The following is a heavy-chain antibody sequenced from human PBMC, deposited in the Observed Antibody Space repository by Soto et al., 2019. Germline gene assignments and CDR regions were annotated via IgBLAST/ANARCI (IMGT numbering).Heavy chain of an antibody. V-gene: IGHV1-8*02. D-gene: IGHD3-10*01. CDR3: APAGLGKAFGY. CDR1: GGTFSSYA. Sequence: ASVRVSCKASGGTFSSYAISWVRQAPGQGLEWMGWMNPDSGNTGYAQKFQGRVTMTRNTSITTAYMELSSLRSEDTAVYYCAPAGLGKAFGYWGQGTLVTVSS. J-gene: IGHJ4*02. CDR2: MNPDSGNT.